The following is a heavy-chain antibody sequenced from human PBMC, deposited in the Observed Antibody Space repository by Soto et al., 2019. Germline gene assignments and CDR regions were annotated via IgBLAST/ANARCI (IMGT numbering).Heavy chain of an antibody. CDR2: IYTSGST. Sequence: PSETLSLTCTVSGGSISSYYWSWIRQPAGKGLEWIGRIYTSGSTNYNPSLKSRVTMSVDTSKNQFSLKLSSVTAADTAVYYRARACSSKSCYEVFDYWGQVTLVPVSP. CDR1: GGSISSYY. CDR3: ARACSSKSCYEVFDY. V-gene: IGHV4-4*07. J-gene: IGHJ4*02. D-gene: IGHD2-2*01.